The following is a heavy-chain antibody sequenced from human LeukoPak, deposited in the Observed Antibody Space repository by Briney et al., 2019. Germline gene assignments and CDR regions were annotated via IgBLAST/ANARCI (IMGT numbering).Heavy chain of an antibody. CDR3: ARRVGYSSSTAWFDP. D-gene: IGHD4-11*01. J-gene: IGHJ5*02. V-gene: IGHV5-51*01. Sequence: GESLKISCKGSGYSFTSYWIGWVRQMPGKGLEWMGIIYPGGSDTRYSPSFQGQVTISADKSISTAYLQWSSLKASDTAMYYCARRVGYSSSTAWFDPWGQGTLVTVSS. CDR1: GYSFTSYW. CDR2: IYPGGSDT.